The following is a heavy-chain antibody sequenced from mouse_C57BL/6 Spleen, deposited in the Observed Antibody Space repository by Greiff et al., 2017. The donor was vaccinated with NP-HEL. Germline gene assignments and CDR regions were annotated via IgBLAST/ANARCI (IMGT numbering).Heavy chain of an antibody. CDR2: INPSTGGT. J-gene: IGHJ2*01. Sequence: VQLQQSGPELVKPGASVKISCKASGYSFTGYYMNWVKQSPEKSLEWIGEINPSTGGTTYNQKFKAKATLTVDKSSSTAYMQLKSLTSEDSAVYYCGTGTDYFDYWGQGTTLTVSS. CDR3: GTGTDYFDY. D-gene: IGHD4-1*01. V-gene: IGHV1-42*01. CDR1: GYSFTGYY.